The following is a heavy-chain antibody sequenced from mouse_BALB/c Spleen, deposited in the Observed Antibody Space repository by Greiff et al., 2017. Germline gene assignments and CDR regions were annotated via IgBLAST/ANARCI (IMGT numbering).Heavy chain of an antibody. V-gene: IGHV6-3*01. CDR2: IRLKSDNYAT. J-gene: IGHJ1*01. CDR1: GFTFSSYW. CDR3: TAYYYGSRSYWYFDV. D-gene: IGHD1-1*01. Sequence: EVQVVESGGGLVQPGGSMKLSCVASGFTFSSYWMSWVRQSPEKGLEWVAEIRLKSDNYATHYAESVKGKFTISRDDSKSRLYLQMNSLRAEDTGIYYCTAYYYGSRSYWYFDVWGAGTTVTVSS.